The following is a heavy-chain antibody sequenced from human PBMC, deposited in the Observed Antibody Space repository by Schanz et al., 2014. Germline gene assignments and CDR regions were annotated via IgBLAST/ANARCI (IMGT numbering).Heavy chain of an antibody. CDR2: ISANSGGT. V-gene: IGHV1-2*02. CDR1: GYTFTDYY. Sequence: QVQLVQSGAEVKKPGASVKVSCKASGYTFTDYYIHWVRQAPGQGLEWMGWISANSGGTNYAQKFQGRVTMTRDTSISTVYMDLSSLISEDTAVYYCAFDRDDAYDIWGQGTTVTVSS. CDR3: AFDRDDAYDI. D-gene: IGHD3-9*01. J-gene: IGHJ3*02.